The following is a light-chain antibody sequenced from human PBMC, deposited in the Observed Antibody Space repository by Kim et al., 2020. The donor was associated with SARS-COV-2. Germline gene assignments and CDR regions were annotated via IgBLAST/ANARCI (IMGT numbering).Light chain of an antibody. CDR1: QIVSNN. CDR3: HQYHNWPWT. Sequence: GSPGERAPLSCRASQIVSNNLAWYQQRPGETLRLLIYAAHTRAADIPARFGGSGSGTEFTLSISSLQSEDFAVYYCHQYHNWPWTFGQGTKVDIK. J-gene: IGKJ1*01. CDR2: AAH. V-gene: IGKV3-15*01.